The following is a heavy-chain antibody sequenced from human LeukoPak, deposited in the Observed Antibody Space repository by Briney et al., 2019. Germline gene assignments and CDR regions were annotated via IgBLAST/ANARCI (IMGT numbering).Heavy chain of an antibody. Sequence: ASVKVSCKASGYTFTGYYIHWVRQAPGQRLEWMGWMNPNTGDAKFAQKFQGRVTKTRDTSISTAYMDLSRLRSDDTAICYCAAQRWRVWFDPWGQGTLVTVSS. D-gene: IGHD6-19*01. V-gene: IGHV1-2*02. J-gene: IGHJ5*02. CDR1: GYTFTGYY. CDR2: MNPNTGDA. CDR3: AAQRWRVWFDP.